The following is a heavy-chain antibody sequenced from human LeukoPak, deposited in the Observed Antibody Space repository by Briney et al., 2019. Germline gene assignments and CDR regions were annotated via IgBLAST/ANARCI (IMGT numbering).Heavy chain of an antibody. CDR3: ARWGYCSSTTCYAGDY. V-gene: IGHV5-51*01. CDR1: GYSFTSYW. J-gene: IGHJ4*02. CDR2: NYPGDSDT. D-gene: IGHD2-2*01. Sequence: GEALKISCKGSGYSFTSYWIGWRRQMVGKVLERMGINYPGDSDTRYSPSFQGQVTISADKSISTAYLQWRRLKASDTAMYYCARWGYCSSTTCYAGDYGGQGTPVTVSS.